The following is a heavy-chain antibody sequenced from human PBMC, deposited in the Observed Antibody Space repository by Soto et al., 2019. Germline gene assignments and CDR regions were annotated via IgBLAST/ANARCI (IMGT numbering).Heavy chain of an antibody. V-gene: IGHV4-31*11. J-gene: IGHJ4*02. CDR3: ARGRSSSWYDY. Sequence: SETLSLTCGVSGASISSGVYYWNWIRQYPGKGLEWIGYIHYTGRTYYKPSVKSRVIISVDTSKNQFSLKLSSVTAADTAVYYCARGRSSSWYDYWGQGTPVTVSS. D-gene: IGHD6-13*01. CDR1: GASISSGVYY. CDR2: IHYTGRT.